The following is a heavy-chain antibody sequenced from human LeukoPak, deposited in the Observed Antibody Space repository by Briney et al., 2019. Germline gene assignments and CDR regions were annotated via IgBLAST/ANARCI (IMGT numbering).Heavy chain of an antibody. CDR3: ARDRDSGSSSNRYYFDY. D-gene: IGHD1-26*01. Sequence: SETLSLTCTVSGASISTYYWSWVRQPAGKGLEWIGRIFTSGTTNYNPSLKSRVTMSVDTSKNQFSLKLSSATAADTAVYYCARDRDSGSSSNRYYFDYWGQGTLVTVSS. V-gene: IGHV4-4*07. CDR2: IFTSGTT. CDR1: GASISTYY. J-gene: IGHJ4*02.